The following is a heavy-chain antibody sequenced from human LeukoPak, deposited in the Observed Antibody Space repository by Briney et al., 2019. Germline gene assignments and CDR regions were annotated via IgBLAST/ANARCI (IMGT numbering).Heavy chain of an antibody. CDR1: GFTFSSYG. D-gene: IGHD1-1*01. CDR3: AKYEVRYNWNDGHYFDY. CDR2: IRYDGSNK. J-gene: IGHJ4*02. Sequence: QAGGSLRLSCAASGFTFSSYGMHWVRQAPGKGLEWVAFIRYDGSNKYYADSVKGRFTISRDNSKNTLYLQMNSLRAEDTAVYYCAKYEVRYNWNDGHYFDYWGQGTLVTVSS. V-gene: IGHV3-30*02.